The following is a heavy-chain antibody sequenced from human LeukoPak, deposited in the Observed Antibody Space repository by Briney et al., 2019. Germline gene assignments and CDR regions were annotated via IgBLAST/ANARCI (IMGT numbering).Heavy chain of an antibody. CDR3: ARVSKVYYYYGMDV. V-gene: IGHV3-11*01. Sequence: GGSLRLSCAASGFTFSDYYMSWTRQAPGKGLEWVSYISSSGSTIYYADSVKGRFTISRDNAKNSLYLQMNSLRAEDTAVYYCARVSKVYYYYGMDVWGQGTTVTVSS. CDR2: ISSSGSTI. J-gene: IGHJ6*02. CDR1: GFTFSDYY. D-gene: IGHD2-2*01.